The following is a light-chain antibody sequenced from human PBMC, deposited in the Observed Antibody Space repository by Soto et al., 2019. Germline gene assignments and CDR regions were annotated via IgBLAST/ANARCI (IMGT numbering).Light chain of an antibody. CDR2: DTS. V-gene: IGKV3-11*01. Sequence: VLTQSPATLSFSPGERATLSFRASQSVSSYLAWYQQKPGQAPRLLIYDTSNRATGVPARFSGSGSGTDFTLTISSLEPEDCAIYYCQQRQYWPPITFGQGTRLEIK. CDR3: QQRQYWPPIT. J-gene: IGKJ5*01. CDR1: QSVSSY.